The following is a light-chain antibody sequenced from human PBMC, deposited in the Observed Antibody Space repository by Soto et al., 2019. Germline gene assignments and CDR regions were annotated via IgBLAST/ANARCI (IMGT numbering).Light chain of an antibody. Sequence: IQRTQSPYTQSASPGGRVTISSRASQSTSSYLAWYQQKPGKAPKLLIYQASSLENGVPSRFSGTGSGTELTRTISSMKPDDFATYYRQRYSSNSTFGQGTKVDIK. CDR1: QSTSSY. V-gene: IGKV1-5*03. CDR3: QRYSSNST. CDR2: QAS. J-gene: IGKJ1*01.